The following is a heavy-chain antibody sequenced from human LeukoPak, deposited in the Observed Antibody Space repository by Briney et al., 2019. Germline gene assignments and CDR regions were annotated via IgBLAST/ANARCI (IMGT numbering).Heavy chain of an antibody. V-gene: IGHV1-24*01. Sequence: GASVKVSCKVSGYTLTELSMHWVRQAPGKGREWMGGFYPEDGAAIYAQKFQGRVTITEHTSTDTAYMELSSLRSEDTAVYYCATVVLYSGYYFDYWGQGTLVTVSS. CDR2: FYPEDGAA. D-gene: IGHD5-12*01. CDR1: GYTLTELS. J-gene: IGHJ4*02. CDR3: ATVVLYSGYYFDY.